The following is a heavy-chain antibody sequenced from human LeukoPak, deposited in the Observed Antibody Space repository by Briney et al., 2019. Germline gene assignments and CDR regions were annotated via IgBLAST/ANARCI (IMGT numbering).Heavy chain of an antibody. Sequence: SETLSLTCTVSGGSISSYYWSWIRQPAGKGLEWIGRIYTSGSTNYNPSLKSRVTMSVDTSKNQFSLKLSSVTAADTAVYYCARVEADYYDSSGYYYWYFDLWGRGTLVTVSS. J-gene: IGHJ2*01. D-gene: IGHD3-22*01. CDR1: GGSISSYY. CDR3: ARVEADYYDSSGYYYWYFDL. CDR2: IYTSGST. V-gene: IGHV4-4*07.